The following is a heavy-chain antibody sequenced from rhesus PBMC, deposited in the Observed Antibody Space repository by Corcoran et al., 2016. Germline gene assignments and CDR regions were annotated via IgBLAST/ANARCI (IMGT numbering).Heavy chain of an antibody. CDR1: GYTFTSYY. V-gene: IGHV1S9*01. CDR3: TRDSSGWYFDY. Sequence: QVQLVQSGAEVKKPGASVKLTCKASGYTFTSYYINWVRQAPGQVLEWMGLINPSNGNTGYEQKFQGRVTMTRDTSTSTAYMELSSLRSEDTAVYYCTRDSSGWYFDYWGQGVLVTVSS. CDR2: INPSNGNT. D-gene: IGHD6-31*01. J-gene: IGHJ4*01.